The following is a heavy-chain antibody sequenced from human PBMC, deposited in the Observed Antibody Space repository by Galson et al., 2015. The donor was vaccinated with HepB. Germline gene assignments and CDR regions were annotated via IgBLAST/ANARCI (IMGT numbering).Heavy chain of an antibody. CDR2: IYPGDSDT. D-gene: IGHD2-2*01. V-gene: IGHV5-51*01. CDR1: GYSFTSYW. Sequence: QSGAEVTKPGESLKISCTGSGYSFTSYWIGWVRQMPGKGLEWMGIIYPGDSDTRYSPSFQGQVTISADKSISTAYLQWSSLKASDTAMYYCAAYCSSTSSCGAFDIWGQGTMVTVSS. CDR3: AAYCSSTSSCGAFDI. J-gene: IGHJ3*02.